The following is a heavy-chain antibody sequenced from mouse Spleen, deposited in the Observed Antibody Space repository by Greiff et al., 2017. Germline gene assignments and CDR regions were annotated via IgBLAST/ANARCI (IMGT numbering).Heavy chain of an antibody. CDR3: ARDYYGREFAY. CDR1: GFTFSSYY. D-gene: IGHD1-1*01. J-gene: IGHJ3*01. V-gene: IGHV5-6-4*01. Sequence: EVKLMESGGGLVKLGGSLKLSCAASGFTFSSYYMSWVRQTPEKRLEWVATISSGGGSTYYPDSVKGRFTISRDNAKNTLYLQMSSLNSEDTAVYYCARDYYGREFAYWGQGTLVTVSA. CDR2: ISSGGGST.